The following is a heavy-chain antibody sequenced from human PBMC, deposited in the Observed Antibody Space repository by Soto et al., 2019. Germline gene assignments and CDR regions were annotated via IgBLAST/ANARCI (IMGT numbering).Heavy chain of an antibody. CDR3: ARALRDFWSAIGY. CDR2: INAGNGNT. Sequence: QVQLVQSGAEVKKPGASVKVSCKASGYTFTSYAMHWVRQAPGQRLEWMGWINAGNGNTKYSQKFQGRVTITRDTSASTAYMELSSLRSEDTAVYYCARALRDFWSAIGYRGQGTLVTVSS. D-gene: IGHD3-3*01. J-gene: IGHJ4*02. CDR1: GYTFTSYA. V-gene: IGHV1-3*01.